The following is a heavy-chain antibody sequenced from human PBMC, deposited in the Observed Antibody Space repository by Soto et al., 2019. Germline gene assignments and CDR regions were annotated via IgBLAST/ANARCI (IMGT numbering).Heavy chain of an antibody. J-gene: IGHJ4*02. V-gene: IGHV4-61*01. CDR2: VYYSGST. CDR3: AASISIFGVVPF. D-gene: IGHD3-3*01. Sequence: SETLSLTCNVSGGSVSRVSYYWSWIRQSPGKGLEWIGYVYYSGSTNYNPSLKSRVTVSVDTSKNQFSLKLRSVTAADTAVYYCAASISIFGVVPFWGQGTLVTVSS. CDR1: GGSVSRVSYY.